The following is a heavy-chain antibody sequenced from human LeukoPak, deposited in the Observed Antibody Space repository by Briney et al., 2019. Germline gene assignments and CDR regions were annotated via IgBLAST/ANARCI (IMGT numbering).Heavy chain of an antibody. V-gene: IGHV4-34*01. J-gene: IGHJ6*03. CDR2: INHSGST. D-gene: IGHD3-3*01. CDR1: GGSFSGYY. CDR3: ARRTYYDFWSGPSSPYYYYMDV. Sequence: SETLSLTCAVYGGSFSGYYWSWIRQPPGKGLEWIGEINHSGSTNYNPSLKSRVTISVDTSKNQFSLKLSSVTAADTAVYYCARRTYYDFWSGPSSPYYYYMDVWGKGTTVTVSS.